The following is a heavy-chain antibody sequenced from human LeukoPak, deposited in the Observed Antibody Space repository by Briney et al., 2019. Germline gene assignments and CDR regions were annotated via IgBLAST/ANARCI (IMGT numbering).Heavy chain of an antibody. Sequence: GGSLRLLCAAAGLTVSSNYMTWVRQAPGKGLELVSVIYSDGSTYYADSVKGRFTISRDKSKNTLYVQMNSLRAEDTAVYSCARESGGAAIDYWGQGTQVTVSS. D-gene: IGHD3-10*01. CDR3: ARESGGAAIDY. V-gene: IGHV3-66*01. CDR2: IYSDGST. CDR1: GLTVSSNY. J-gene: IGHJ4*02.